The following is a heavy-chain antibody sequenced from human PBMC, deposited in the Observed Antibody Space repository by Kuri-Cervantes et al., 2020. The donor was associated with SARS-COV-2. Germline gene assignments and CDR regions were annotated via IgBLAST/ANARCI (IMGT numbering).Heavy chain of an antibody. V-gene: IGHV3-23*01. Sequence: GGSLRLSCAPSGFTFSIYAMNWVRQGPRKGLEWVSGISGSGATTYYADSVKGRFTISRDNSKNTLYLQMDSLRADDTAVYYCAKDYYGSGINWILDPWGQGALVTVSS. J-gene: IGHJ5*02. CDR3: AKDYYGSGINWILDP. D-gene: IGHD3-10*01. CDR1: GFTFSIYA. CDR2: ISGSGATT.